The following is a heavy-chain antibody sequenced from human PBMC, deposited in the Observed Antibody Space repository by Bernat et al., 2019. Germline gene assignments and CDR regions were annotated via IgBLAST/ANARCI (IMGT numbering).Heavy chain of an antibody. CDR2: VYYSGST. CDR3: ARVRGDYYDSSGYYSLWYFDY. D-gene: IGHD3-22*01. Sequence: QVQLQESGPGLVKPSETLSLTCSVSGGSVSDSYWSWIRQPPGRGLEWIGYVYYSGSTNYNPSLKSRITMSVDTSKNQLSLRVNSVTAADTAVYYCARVRGDYYDSSGYYSLWYFDYWGQGTLVTVSS. V-gene: IGHV4-59*02. J-gene: IGHJ4*02. CDR1: GGSVSDSY.